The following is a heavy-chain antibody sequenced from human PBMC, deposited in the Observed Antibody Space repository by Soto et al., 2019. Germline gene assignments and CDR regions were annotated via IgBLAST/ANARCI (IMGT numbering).Heavy chain of an antibody. CDR1: GGTFSSYA. Sequence: SVKVSCKASGGTFSSYAISWVRQAPGQGLEWMGGIIPIFGAANYAQKFQGRVTITADESTSTAYMELSSLRSEDTAVYYCARELYCSSTSCYNWFDPWGQGTLVTVSS. CDR2: IIPIFGAA. CDR3: ARELYCSSTSCYNWFDP. V-gene: IGHV1-69*13. D-gene: IGHD2-2*01. J-gene: IGHJ5*02.